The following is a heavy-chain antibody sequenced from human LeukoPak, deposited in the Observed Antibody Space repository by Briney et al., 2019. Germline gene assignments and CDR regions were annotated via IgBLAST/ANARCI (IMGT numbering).Heavy chain of an antibody. Sequence: SETLSLTCTVSGGSISTYYWSWIRQPPGKGLEWIGYISYTVTSNYNPSRKSRVTISVDTSTNQFSLKLSSVTAAATAVYYCARVGDWNDLVYWGQGILVTVSS. CDR1: GGSISTYY. J-gene: IGHJ4*02. CDR3: ARVGDWNDLVY. V-gene: IGHV4-59*01. CDR2: ISYTVTS. D-gene: IGHD1-1*01.